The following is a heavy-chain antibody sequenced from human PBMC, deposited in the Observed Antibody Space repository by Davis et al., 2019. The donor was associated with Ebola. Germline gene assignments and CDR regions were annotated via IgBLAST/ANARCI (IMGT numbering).Heavy chain of an antibody. Sequence: MPSETLSLTCTVSGGSISSYYWSWIRQPPGKGLEWIGCIYYSGSTNYNPSLKSRVTISVDTSKDQFSLKLSSVTAADTAVYYCARNYDILTGYPYYFDYWGQGTLVTVSS. V-gene: IGHV4-59*01. CDR3: ARNYDILTGYPYYFDY. D-gene: IGHD3-9*01. J-gene: IGHJ4*02. CDR2: IYYSGST. CDR1: GGSISSYY.